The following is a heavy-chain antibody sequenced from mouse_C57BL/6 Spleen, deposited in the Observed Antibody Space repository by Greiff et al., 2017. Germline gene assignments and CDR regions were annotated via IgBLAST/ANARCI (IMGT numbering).Heavy chain of an antibody. CDR1: GYTFTSYW. CDR2: IDPSDGYT. Sequence: QVQLQQPGAELVMPGASVKLSCKASGYTFTSYWMHWVKQRPGQGLEWIGEIDPSDGYTNYNQKFKGKSTLTVDKSSSTAYMQLSSLTSADSAVSDCARGPYGKGVDDWGKGTTVTVAS. D-gene: IGHD2-1*01. CDR3: ARGPYGKGVDD. J-gene: IGHJ2*01. V-gene: IGHV1-69*01.